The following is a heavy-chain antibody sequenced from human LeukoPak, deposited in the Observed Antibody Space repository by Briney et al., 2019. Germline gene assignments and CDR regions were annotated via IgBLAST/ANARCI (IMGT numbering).Heavy chain of an antibody. CDR1: GYSFTSYW. D-gene: IGHD3-22*01. Sequence: GESLKISCKGSGYSFTSYWIGWVRQMPGKGLEWMGIIYPGDSDTRYGPSFQAQVTISADKSISTAYLQWSSLKASDTAMYYCARLVSYYDSSGYYYFAGNFDIWGQGTMVTVSS. CDR3: ARLVSYYDSSGYYYFAGNFDI. CDR2: IYPGDSDT. V-gene: IGHV5-51*01. J-gene: IGHJ3*02.